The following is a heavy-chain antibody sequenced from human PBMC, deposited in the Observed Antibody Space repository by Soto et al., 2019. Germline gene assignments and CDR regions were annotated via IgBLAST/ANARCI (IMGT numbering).Heavy chain of an antibody. CDR3: ARDQLEGNWFEP. CDR1: GDYISSRGYS. Sequence: SETLSRTCAISGDYISSRGYSWKWIRQPPGKGLEWIGYIYHSGSSLYNPSLKSRVTISVDKSKNQFSLKLSSVTAADTAVYYCARDQLEGNWFEPWGQGTLVTVS. CDR2: IYHSGSS. V-gene: IGHV4-30-2*01. J-gene: IGHJ5*02. D-gene: IGHD1-1*01.